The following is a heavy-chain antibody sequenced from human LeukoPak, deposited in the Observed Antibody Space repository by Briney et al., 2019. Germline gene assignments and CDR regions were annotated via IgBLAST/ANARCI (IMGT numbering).Heavy chain of an antibody. Sequence: ASVKVSCKDSGDTFTGYYMHWVRQVSGQGLEWMGWINLNSGVTNYPQNFEGRVTMTRDTSITTAYMELRSLKSDDTAVFYCASSGLWFGDLNWGQGTLVTVSS. V-gene: IGHV1-2*02. CDR3: ASSGLWFGDLN. D-gene: IGHD3-10*01. CDR2: INLNSGVT. CDR1: GDTFTGYY. J-gene: IGHJ4*02.